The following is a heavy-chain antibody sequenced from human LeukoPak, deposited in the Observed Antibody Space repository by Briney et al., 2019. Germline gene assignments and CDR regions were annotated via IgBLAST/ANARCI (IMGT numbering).Heavy chain of an antibody. CDR1: GYTFTSYY. CDR3: ARLFQWELLGGGFDP. Sequence: ASVKVSCKASGYTFTSYYMHWVRQAPGQGLEWMGITNPSGGSTSYAQKFQGRVTMTRDTSTSTVYMELSSLRSEDTAVYYCARLFQWELLGGGFDPWGQGTLVTVSS. J-gene: IGHJ5*02. D-gene: IGHD1-26*01. V-gene: IGHV1-46*01. CDR2: TNPSGGST.